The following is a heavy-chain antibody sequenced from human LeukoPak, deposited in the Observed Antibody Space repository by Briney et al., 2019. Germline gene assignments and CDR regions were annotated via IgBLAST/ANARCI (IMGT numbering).Heavy chain of an antibody. Sequence: PGGSLRLSCAASGFTFSSYAMNWVRQAPGKGLDWVSVISGSGDSTNYADSVKGRFTISRDNSKNTLYLQMNSLRAEDTAVYYCAKEPRAWGSTWYFDLWGRGTLVTVSS. CDR1: GFTFSSYA. CDR3: AKEPRAWGSTWYFDL. J-gene: IGHJ2*01. CDR2: ISGSGDST. D-gene: IGHD7-27*01. V-gene: IGHV3-23*01.